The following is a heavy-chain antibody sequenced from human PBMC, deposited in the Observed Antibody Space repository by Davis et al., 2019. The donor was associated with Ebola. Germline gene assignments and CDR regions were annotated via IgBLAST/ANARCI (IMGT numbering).Heavy chain of an antibody. V-gene: IGHV1-2*02. Sequence: ASVKVSCKASGYTFTGYYIHWVRQAPGQGLEWMGWINPNNGDTKLAQRFQDRVTMTRDTSIGTAYMELSRLRSDDTAVFLCARASPPEYNVWSRNPHYHYFTMDVWGQGTTVTVSS. CDR2: INPNNGDT. D-gene: IGHD2-8*01. CDR1: GYTFTGYY. CDR3: ARASPPEYNVWSRNPHYHYFTMDV. J-gene: IGHJ6*02.